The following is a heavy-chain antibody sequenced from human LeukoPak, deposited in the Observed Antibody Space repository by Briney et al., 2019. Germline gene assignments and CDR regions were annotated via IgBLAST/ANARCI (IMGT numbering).Heavy chain of an antibody. Sequence: GRSLRLSCAAPGFTFSSYGMHWVRQAPGKGLEWVAVIWYDGSNKYYADSVKGRFTISRDNSKNTLYLQMNSLRAEDTAVYYCARILYDSSGYGAFDIWGQGTMVTVSS. J-gene: IGHJ3*02. CDR1: GFTFSSYG. CDR3: ARILYDSSGYGAFDI. V-gene: IGHV3-33*01. CDR2: IWYDGSNK. D-gene: IGHD3-22*01.